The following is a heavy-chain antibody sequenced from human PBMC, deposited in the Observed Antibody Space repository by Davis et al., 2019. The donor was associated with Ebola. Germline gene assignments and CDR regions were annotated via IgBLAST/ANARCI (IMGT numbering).Heavy chain of an antibody. V-gene: IGHV3-7*03. CDR1: GFTFSDYY. J-gene: IGHJ5*02. CDR2: IRQDGSEK. Sequence: GESLKISCAASGFTFSDYYMSWVRQAPGKGLEWVANIRQDGSEKNYVDSVRGRFTISRDNAKNSLYLQMNSLRTEDTAVYYCARDHGYNRFDPWGQGTLVTVSS. CDR3: ARDHGYNRFDP.